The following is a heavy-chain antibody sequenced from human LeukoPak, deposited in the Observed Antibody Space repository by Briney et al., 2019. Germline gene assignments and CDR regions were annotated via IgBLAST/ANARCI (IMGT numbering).Heavy chain of an antibody. D-gene: IGHD2-2*01. CDR1: GFTFSSYG. CDR2: IRYDGSNK. J-gene: IGHJ4*02. CDR3: AKTASTSWGYFDY. Sequence: GGSLRLSCAASGFTFSSYGMHWVRQAPGKGLEWVAFIRYDGSNKYYADSVKGRFTISRDNSKNTLYLQMNSLRAEDTAVYYCAKTASTSWGYFDYWGQGTLVTVSS. V-gene: IGHV3-30*02.